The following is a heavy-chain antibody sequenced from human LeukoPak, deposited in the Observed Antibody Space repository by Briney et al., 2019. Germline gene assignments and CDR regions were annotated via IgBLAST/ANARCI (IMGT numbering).Heavy chain of an antibody. D-gene: IGHD6-25*01. CDR1: GGSFSSYY. Sequence: PSETLSLTCTVSGGSFSSYYWSWIRQSPGKGLEWIGFIYFTGTTTYNPSLKSRVAMSLDTSKTQFSLRLGSVTAADTAVYFCARLRPSLWFEPWGQGTLVTVSS. V-gene: IGHV4-59*01. CDR3: ARLRPSLWFEP. CDR2: IYFTGTT. J-gene: IGHJ5*02.